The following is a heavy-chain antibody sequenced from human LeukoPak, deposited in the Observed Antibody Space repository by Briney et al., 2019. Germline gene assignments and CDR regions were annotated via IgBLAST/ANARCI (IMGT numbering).Heavy chain of an antibody. CDR3: ARRVYGTSQYY. CDR1: GGSISSSSYY. D-gene: IGHD5/OR15-5a*01. Sequence: SQTLSLTCAVSGGSISSSSYYWGWIRQPPGKGLEWIGSIYYSGITHYSPSLKSRVTISVDTSKNQFSLKLSSVTATDTALYYCARRVYGTSQYYWGQGTLVTVSS. CDR2: IYYSGIT. J-gene: IGHJ4*02. V-gene: IGHV4-39*01.